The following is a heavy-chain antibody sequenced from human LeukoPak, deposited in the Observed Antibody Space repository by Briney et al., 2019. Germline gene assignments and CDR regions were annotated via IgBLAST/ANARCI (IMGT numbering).Heavy chain of an antibody. CDR2: IKSKTDGGTT. D-gene: IGHD6-19*01. V-gene: IGHV3-15*01. Sequence: GGSLRLSCAASGFTFSSYAMSWVRQAPGKGLEWAGRIKSKTDGGTTDYAAPVKGRFTISRDDSKNTLYLQMNSLKTEDTAVYYCTTDYSSPANWGQGTLVTVSS. CDR3: TTDYSSPAN. J-gene: IGHJ4*02. CDR1: GFTFSSYA.